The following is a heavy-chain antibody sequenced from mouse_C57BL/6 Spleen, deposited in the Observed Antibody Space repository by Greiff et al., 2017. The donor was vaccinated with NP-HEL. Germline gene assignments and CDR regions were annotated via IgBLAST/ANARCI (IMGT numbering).Heavy chain of an antibody. V-gene: IGHV1-42*01. CDR2: INPSTGDT. D-gene: IGHD1-1*01. CDR3: ARREFITTVVQAMDY. CDR1: GYSFTGYY. J-gene: IGHJ4*01. Sequence: EVQLQQSGPELVKPGASVKMSCKASGYSFTGYYMHWVKQSPEKSLEWIGGINPSTGDTTYNQKFKAKATLTVDKSSSTAYMQLKSLTSEDSAVYSWARREFITTVVQAMDYWGQGTSVTVSS.